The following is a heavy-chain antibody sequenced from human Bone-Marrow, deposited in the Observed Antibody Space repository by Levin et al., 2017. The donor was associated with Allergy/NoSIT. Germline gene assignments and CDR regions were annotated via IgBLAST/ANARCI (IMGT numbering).Heavy chain of an antibody. CDR3: ARFCSGGICSRGLDY. CDR2: INTYSGAT. CDR1: GYIFTGYY. V-gene: IGHV1-2*02. D-gene: IGHD2-15*01. Sequence: GGSLRLSCKASGYIFTGYYIHWVRQAPGQGLEWMGWINTYSGATKSVEKFQGRVTMTRDTSTSTAYLELTRLRSDDTAVYYCARFCSGGICSRGLDYWGQGSLVSVSS. J-gene: IGHJ4*02.